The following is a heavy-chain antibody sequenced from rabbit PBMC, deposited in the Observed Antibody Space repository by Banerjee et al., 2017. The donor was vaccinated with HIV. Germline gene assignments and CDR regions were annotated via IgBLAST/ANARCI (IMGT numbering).Heavy chain of an antibody. CDR1: GFDLSNYYY. V-gene: IGHV1S45*01. D-gene: IGHD4-1*01. J-gene: IGHJ4*01. CDR2: IYAGSSGST. Sequence: QEQLVESGGDLVKPGASLILTCKASGFDLSNYYYMCWVRQAPGKGLEWIACIYAGSSGSTYYASWAKGRFTISKTSSTTVTLQMTSLTAADTATYFCARDLAGVIGWNFNLWGPGTLVTVS. CDR3: ARDLAGVIGWNFNL.